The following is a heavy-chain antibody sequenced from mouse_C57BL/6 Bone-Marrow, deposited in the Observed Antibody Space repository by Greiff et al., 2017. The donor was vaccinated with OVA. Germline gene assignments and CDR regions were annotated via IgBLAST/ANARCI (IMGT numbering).Heavy chain of an antibody. V-gene: IGHV1-12*01. CDR3: ARRYYGSSHWYFDV. Sequence: LQQSGAGLVRPGASVKMSCKASGYTFTSYNMHWVKQTPRQGLEWIGAIYPGNGDTSYNQKFKGKATLTVDKSSSTAYMQLSSLTSEDSAVYFGARRYYGSSHWYFDVWGTGTTVTVSS. D-gene: IGHD1-1*01. CDR1: GYTFTSYN. J-gene: IGHJ1*03. CDR2: IYPGNGDT.